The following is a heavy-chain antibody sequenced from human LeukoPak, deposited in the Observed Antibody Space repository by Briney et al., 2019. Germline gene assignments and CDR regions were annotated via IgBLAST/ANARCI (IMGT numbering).Heavy chain of an antibody. CDR2: ISYDGSNK. V-gene: IGHV3-30*04. J-gene: IGHJ4*02. CDR1: GFTFSSYA. D-gene: IGHD6-13*01. CDR3: ARDHSSSWPYYFDY. Sequence: GGSLRLSCAASGFTFSSYAMHWVSQAPGKGLEWVAVISYDGSNKYYADSVKGRFTISRDNSKNTLYLQMNSLRAEDTAVYYCARDHSSSWPYYFDYWGQGTLVTVSS.